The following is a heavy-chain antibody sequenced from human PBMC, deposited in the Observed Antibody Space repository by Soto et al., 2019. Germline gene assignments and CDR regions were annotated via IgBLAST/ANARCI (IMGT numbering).Heavy chain of an antibody. J-gene: IGHJ3*02. CDR2: ISSSSSYI. CDR3: ARDALAVAGRNDAFDI. V-gene: IGHV3-21*01. D-gene: IGHD6-19*01. Sequence: GGSLRLSCAASGFTFSSYSMNWVRQAPGKGLEWVSSISSSSSYIYYADSVKGRFTISRDNAKNSLYLQMNSLRAEDTAVYYCARDALAVAGRNDAFDIWGQGTMVTVSS. CDR1: GFTFSSYS.